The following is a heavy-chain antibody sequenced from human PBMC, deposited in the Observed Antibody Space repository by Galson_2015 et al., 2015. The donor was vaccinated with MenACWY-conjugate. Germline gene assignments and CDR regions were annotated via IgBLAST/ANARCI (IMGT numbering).Heavy chain of an antibody. J-gene: IGHJ6*02. Sequence: SLRLSCAASGFTFSDYYMSRIRQAPGKGLEWVSYISGSSVYTNYADSVKGRFTISRDNAKNSLYLQMNSLRAEDTAVYYCARGVSCSGGSCYYGMDVWGQGTTVTVSS. CDR3: ARGVSCSGGSCYYGMDV. D-gene: IGHD2-15*01. V-gene: IGHV3-11*05. CDR1: GFTFSDYY. CDR2: ISGSSVYT.